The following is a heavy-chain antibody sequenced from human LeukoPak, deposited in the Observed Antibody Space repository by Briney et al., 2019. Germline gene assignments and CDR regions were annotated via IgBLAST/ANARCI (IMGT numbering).Heavy chain of an antibody. D-gene: IGHD1-1*01. CDR1: GGSFSGYY. Sequence: SETLSLTCAVYGGSFSGYYWSWVRQPPGKRLEWIGEINHSGSTNYNPSLKSRVTISVDTSKNQFSLKLSSVTAADTAVYYCASGYKRAYYYYGMDVWGQGTTVTVSS. CDR2: INHSGST. J-gene: IGHJ6*02. V-gene: IGHV4-34*01. CDR3: ASGYKRAYYYYGMDV.